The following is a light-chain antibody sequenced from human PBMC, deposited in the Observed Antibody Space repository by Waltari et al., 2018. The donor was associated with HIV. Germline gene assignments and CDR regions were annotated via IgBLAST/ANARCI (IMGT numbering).Light chain of an antibody. V-gene: IGLV2-11*01. CDR2: DVS. CDR3: CSYAGSYTV. Sequence: QSALTQPRSVSGSPGPSVTISCTGTSSDVGGYTYFSWSQQHPGKAPKFMIYDVSKRPSGVPDRFSGSKSGNTASLTISGLQAEDEADYYCCSYAGSYTVFGGGTKLTVL. CDR1: SSDVGGYTY. J-gene: IGLJ2*01.